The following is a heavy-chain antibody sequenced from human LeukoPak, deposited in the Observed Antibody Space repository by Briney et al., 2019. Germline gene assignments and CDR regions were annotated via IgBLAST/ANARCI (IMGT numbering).Heavy chain of an antibody. CDR3: VRWTAGTTEDS. Sequence: PSETLSLTCTVSGGSLSSRSHYWGWIRQPPGQGLEWIGSLSNSGNTYYNPSLKSRVTISVDTSKNEFSLKLSSVTAADTAVYYCVRWTAGTTEDSWGQGTLVTVSS. CDR1: GGSLSSRSHY. J-gene: IGHJ4*02. V-gene: IGHV4-39*01. CDR2: LSNSGNT. D-gene: IGHD1-1*01.